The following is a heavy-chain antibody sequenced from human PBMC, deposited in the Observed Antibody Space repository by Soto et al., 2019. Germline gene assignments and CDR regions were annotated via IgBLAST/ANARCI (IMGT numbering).Heavy chain of an antibody. D-gene: IGHD6-6*01. V-gene: IGHV3-23*01. CDR3: AKDRTVAARNFDY. CDR1: GFAFSNYA. Sequence: AASGFAFSNYAMHWVRQAPGKGLEWVSSISTSIDATYYADSVKGRFTISRDDSKNTLYLQMNSLRADDSAVYYCAKDRTVAARNFDYWGQGTQVTVSS. CDR2: ISTSIDAT. J-gene: IGHJ4*02.